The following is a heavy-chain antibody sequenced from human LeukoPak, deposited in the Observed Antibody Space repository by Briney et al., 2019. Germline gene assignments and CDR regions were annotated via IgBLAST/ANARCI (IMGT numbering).Heavy chain of an antibody. D-gene: IGHD5-24*01. CDR1: GGSFSGYY. J-gene: IGHJ4*02. CDR3: ARLGKRWLHRHGVDY. Sequence: PSETLSLTCAVYGGSFSGYYWSWIRQPPGKGLEWIGEINHSGSTNYNPSLKSRVTISVDTSKNQFSLKLSSVTAADTAVYYCARLGKRWLHRHGVDYWGQGTLVTVSS. CDR2: INHSGST. V-gene: IGHV4-34*01.